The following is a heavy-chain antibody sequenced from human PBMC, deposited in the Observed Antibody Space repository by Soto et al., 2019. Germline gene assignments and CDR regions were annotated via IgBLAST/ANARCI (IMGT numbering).Heavy chain of an antibody. CDR2: VSSYNGNT. CDR1: GYTFTDHG. CDR3: SREVEGSYSPADF. D-gene: IGHD3-10*01. J-gene: IGHJ4*02. Sequence: QVQLVQSGPEVKKPGASVTVSCKTSGYTFTDHGIDWVRQAPGQGLEWVGWVSSYNGNTNYAYNLKDRVIMTTDATTSTAYMELRGLRSDDTAVDDCSREVEGSYSPADFWGQGTPVTVSS. V-gene: IGHV1-18*01.